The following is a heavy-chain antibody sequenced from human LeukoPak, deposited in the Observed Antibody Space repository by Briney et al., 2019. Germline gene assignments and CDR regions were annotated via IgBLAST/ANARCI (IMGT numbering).Heavy chain of an antibody. CDR1: GFTFSSYA. CDR2: ISYDGSNK. CDR3: ARSFWSGYTPFDY. V-gene: IGHV3-30-3*01. D-gene: IGHD3-3*01. J-gene: IGHJ4*02. Sequence: GGSLLLSCAASGFTFSSYAMHWVRPAPGKGLEWVAVISYDGSNKYYADSVKGRFTISRDNSKNTLYLQMNSLRAEDTAVYYCARSFWSGYTPFDYWGQGTLVTVSS.